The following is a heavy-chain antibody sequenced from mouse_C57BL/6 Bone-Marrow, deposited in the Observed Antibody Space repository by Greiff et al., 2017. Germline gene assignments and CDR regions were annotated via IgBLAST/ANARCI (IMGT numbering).Heavy chain of an antibody. CDR3: AREGGSSGLYYYAMDY. CDR2: IYPRDGST. Sequence: VQLQQSDAELVKPGASVKISCKVSGYTFTDHTIHWMKQRPEQGLEWIGYIYPRDGSTKYNEKFKGKATLTADKSSSTAYMQLNSLTSEDSAVYFCAREGGSSGLYYYAMDYWGQGTSVTVSS. V-gene: IGHV1-78*01. J-gene: IGHJ4*01. CDR1: GYTFTDHT. D-gene: IGHD3-2*02.